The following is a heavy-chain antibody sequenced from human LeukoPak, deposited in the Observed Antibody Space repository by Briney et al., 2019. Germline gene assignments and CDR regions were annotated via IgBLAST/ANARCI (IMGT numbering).Heavy chain of an antibody. J-gene: IGHJ5*02. CDR1: GGSISSSSYY. CDR2: IYYSGST. Sequence: SETLSLTCTVSGGSISSSSYYWGWLRQPPGKGLEWIGRIYYSGSTYYNPSLKSRVTISVDTSKNQFSLKLSSVTAADTAVYYCARERHLMVRGGNWFDPWGQGTLVTVSS. V-gene: IGHV4-39*07. D-gene: IGHD3-10*01. CDR3: ARERHLMVRGGNWFDP.